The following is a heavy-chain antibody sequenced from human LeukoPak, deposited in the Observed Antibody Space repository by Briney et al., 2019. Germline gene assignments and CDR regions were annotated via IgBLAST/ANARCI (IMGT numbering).Heavy chain of an antibody. V-gene: IGHV4-39*07. Sequence: PSETLSLTCTVSGGSISSSSYYWGWIRQPPGKGLEWIGSIYYSGSTYYNPSIKSRGTISVDTCKNQFSLKLSSVTAADTAVYYCARQEGLRWERGTGVYFDYWGQGTLVTVSS. CDR3: ARQEGLRWERGTGVYFDY. CDR1: GGSISSSSYY. CDR2: IYYSGST. J-gene: IGHJ4*02. D-gene: IGHD4-23*01.